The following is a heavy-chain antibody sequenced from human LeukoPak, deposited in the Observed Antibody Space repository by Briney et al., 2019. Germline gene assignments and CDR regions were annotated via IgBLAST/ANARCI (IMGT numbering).Heavy chain of an antibody. Sequence: ASVKVSCKASGYTFTSYGISWVRQAPGQGLEWMGWISAYNGNTNYAQKLQGRVTMTTDTSTSTAYMELSRLRSDDTAVYYCARDIVVVPAPISTLGGMDVWGQGTTVTVSS. CDR2: ISAYNGNT. CDR1: GYTFTSYG. J-gene: IGHJ6*02. V-gene: IGHV1-18*01. D-gene: IGHD2-2*02. CDR3: ARDIVVVPAPISTLGGMDV.